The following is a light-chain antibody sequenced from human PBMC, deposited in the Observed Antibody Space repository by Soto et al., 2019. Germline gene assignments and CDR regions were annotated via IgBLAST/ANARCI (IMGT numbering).Light chain of an antibody. CDR3: QQYGSSPRAYT. Sequence: EIVLTQSPGTLSLSPGERATLSCRASQSVSSSYLAWYQQKPGQAPMLLIYGSSSRATGIPDRFSGSGSGSDFTLTISRLEPEDFAFDYCQQYGSSPRAYTFGQGTKLEIK. CDR1: QSVSSSY. J-gene: IGKJ2*01. V-gene: IGKV3-20*01. CDR2: GSS.